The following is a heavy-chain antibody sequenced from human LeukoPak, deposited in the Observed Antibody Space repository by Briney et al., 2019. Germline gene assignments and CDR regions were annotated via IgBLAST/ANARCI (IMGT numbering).Heavy chain of an antibody. CDR1: GFTFSSFE. D-gene: IGHD6-19*01. CDR3: AREAVPGGRGDTFDI. CDR2: ISGSGTNI. V-gene: IGHV3-48*03. J-gene: IGHJ3*02. Sequence: PGGSLRLSCAASGFTFSSFEMNWVRQAPGKGLEWVSYISGSGTNIYYADSVKGRFTISRDNAKNSLSLQMNSLRAEDTAIYYCAREAVPGGRGDTFDIWGQGTMVTASS.